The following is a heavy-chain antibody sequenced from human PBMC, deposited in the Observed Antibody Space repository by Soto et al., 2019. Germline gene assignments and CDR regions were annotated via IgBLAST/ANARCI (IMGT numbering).Heavy chain of an antibody. Sequence: KSGGSLRLSCAASGFTFSSYSMNWVRQAPGKGLEWVSSISSSSSYIYYADSVKGRFTISRDNAKNSLYLQMNSLRAEDTAVYYCARDRFTMVRGVTKYYFDYWGQGTLVPVYS. CDR3: ARDRFTMVRGVTKYYFDY. V-gene: IGHV3-21*01. J-gene: IGHJ4*02. D-gene: IGHD3-10*01. CDR2: ISSSSSYI. CDR1: GFTFSSYS.